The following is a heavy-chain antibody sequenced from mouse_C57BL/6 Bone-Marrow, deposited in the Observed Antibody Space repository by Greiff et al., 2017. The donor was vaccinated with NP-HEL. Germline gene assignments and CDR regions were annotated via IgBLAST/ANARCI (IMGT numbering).Heavy chain of an antibody. V-gene: IGHV1-81*01. D-gene: IGHD1-1*01. CDR2: IYPRSGNT. CDR1: GYTFTSYG. Sequence: QVHVKQSGAELARPGASVKLSCKASGYTFTSYGISWVKQRTGQGLEWIGEIYPRSGNTYYNEKFKGKATLTADKSSSTAYMELRSLTSEDSAVYFCARAIITTVVAHWYFDVWGTGTTVTVSS. J-gene: IGHJ1*03. CDR3: ARAIITTVVAHWYFDV.